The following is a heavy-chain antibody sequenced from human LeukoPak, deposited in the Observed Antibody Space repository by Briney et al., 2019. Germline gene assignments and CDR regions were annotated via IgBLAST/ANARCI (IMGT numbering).Heavy chain of an antibody. D-gene: IGHD1-26*01. J-gene: IGHJ4*02. CDR2: IWHDGSNK. CDR3: AKGSRGNYDY. V-gene: IGHV3-33*06. Sequence: TGGSLRLSCAASGFTFSSYGMHWVRQAPGKGLEWVAVIWHDGSNKYYADSVKGRFTISRDNSKNTLYLQINSLRAEDTAVYYCAKGSRGNYDYWGRGTLVTVSS. CDR1: GFTFSSYG.